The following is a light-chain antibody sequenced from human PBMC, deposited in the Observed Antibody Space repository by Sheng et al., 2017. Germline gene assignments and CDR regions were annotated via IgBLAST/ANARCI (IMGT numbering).Light chain of an antibody. V-gene: IGKV3-15*01. CDR1: QSVSNY. Sequence: EIVMTQSPATLSVSPGERVTLSCRASQSVSNYLAWYQQKPGQAPRLLIYDTSTRATGIPARFSGSGSGTEFTLTISSLQSEDFALYSCQQYNNWPFTFGQGTKLEI. J-gene: IGKJ2*01. CDR3: QQYNNWPFT. CDR2: DTS.